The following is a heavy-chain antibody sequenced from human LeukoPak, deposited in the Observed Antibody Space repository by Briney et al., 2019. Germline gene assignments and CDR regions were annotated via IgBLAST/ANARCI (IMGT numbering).Heavy chain of an antibody. V-gene: IGHV3-23*01. D-gene: IGHD6-13*01. CDR1: GFTFSSYG. Sequence: GGSLRLSCAASGFTFSSYGMSWVRQAPGKGLEWVSAISGSGGSTYYADSVKGRFTISRDNSKNTLYLQMNSLRAEDTAVYYCAKDSGSSWSSYYYYYYYMDVWGKGTTVTISS. CDR3: AKDSGSSWSSYYYYYYYMDV. J-gene: IGHJ6*03. CDR2: ISGSGGST.